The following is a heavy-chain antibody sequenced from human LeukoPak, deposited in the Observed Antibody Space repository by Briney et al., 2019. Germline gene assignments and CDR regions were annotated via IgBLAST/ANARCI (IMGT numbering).Heavy chain of an antibody. CDR3: ARILWFGEFHY. J-gene: IGHJ4*02. CDR2: ISPGGGPT. V-gene: IGHV3-23*01. D-gene: IGHD3-10*01. CDR1: GFPFSSHG. Sequence: GGSLRLSCAGSGFPFSSHGMNWVRQAPGKGLEWVSGISPGGGPTYYADSVKGRFTISRDNSKNTLYLQMNSLRAEDTAVYYCARILWFGEFHYWGQGTLVTVSS.